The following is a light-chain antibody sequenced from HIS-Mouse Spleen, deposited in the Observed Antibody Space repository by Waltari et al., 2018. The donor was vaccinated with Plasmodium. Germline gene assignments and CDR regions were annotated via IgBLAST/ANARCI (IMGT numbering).Light chain of an antibody. V-gene: IGKV3-15*01. CDR2: GAS. J-gene: IGKJ3*01. CDR3: QQYNNWSFT. CDR1: QRVSSN. Sequence: EIVMTQSPATLSVSPGARATLSCRASQRVSSNLAWYQQKPGQAPLPLIYGASTRATGIPARFSGSGSGTEFTLTISSLQSEDFAVYYCQQYNNWSFTFGPGTKVDIK.